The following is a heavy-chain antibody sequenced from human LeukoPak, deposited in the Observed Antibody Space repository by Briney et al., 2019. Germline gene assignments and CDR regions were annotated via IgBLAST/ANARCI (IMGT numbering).Heavy chain of an antibody. Sequence: PGGSLRLSCAASGFTFSSYNMNWVRQAPGKGLEWVSFITSRSSSIYYADSVKGRFTISRDNAKNSLFLQMNSLRAEDTAEYYCAKDQKWELPHYWGQGTLVTVSS. V-gene: IGHV3-21*01. CDR2: ITSRSSSI. CDR1: GFTFSSYN. CDR3: AKDQKWELPHY. D-gene: IGHD1-26*01. J-gene: IGHJ4*02.